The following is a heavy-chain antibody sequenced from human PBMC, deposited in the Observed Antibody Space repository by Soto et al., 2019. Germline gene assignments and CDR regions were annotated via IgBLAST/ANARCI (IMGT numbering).Heavy chain of an antibody. CDR1: VYTFTDYW. D-gene: IGHD2-15*01. V-gene: IGHV5-10-1*01. Sequence: GESLKISCKGSVYTFTDYWISWVRQMPGKGLEWMGRIDASDSYTNYTPSFQGHVTMSVDESISTAYLHWSSLKASDTAMYFCASLSVGDGMDVWGQGTTVTVSS. J-gene: IGHJ6*02. CDR3: ASLSVGDGMDV. CDR2: IDASDSYT.